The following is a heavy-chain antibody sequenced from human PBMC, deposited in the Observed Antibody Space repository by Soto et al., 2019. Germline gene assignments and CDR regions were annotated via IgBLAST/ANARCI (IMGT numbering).Heavy chain of an antibody. CDR3: ARALDTVFGGYY. J-gene: IGHJ6*02. CDR1: GGSFSTFA. CDR2: IIPLFGTP. D-gene: IGHD3-3*01. V-gene: IGHV1-69*01. Sequence: QVQLVQSGAEVKKPGSSVKVSCKASGGSFSTFAISWVRQAPGQGPEWMGGIIPLFGTPHYAQKLQGRVTITADESTSTAYLELSSLTSGDTAVYYCARALDTVFGGYYWGQGTTVTVSS.